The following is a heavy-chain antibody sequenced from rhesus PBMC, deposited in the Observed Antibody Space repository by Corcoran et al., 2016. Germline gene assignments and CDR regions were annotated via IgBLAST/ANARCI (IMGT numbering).Heavy chain of an antibody. CDR2: ISESVGTI. Sequence: DVQLVESGGGLVKPGGSLRLSCVASGFTFSSDVIQWVRQAQGKGLEWVSVISESVGTIYSADSVKGRFTISRDNAKNSLFLQLNSLRAEDTAVYYCTSSGIAAAANFGYWGQGVLVTVSS. CDR3: TSSGIAAAANFGY. CDR1: GFTFSSDV. V-gene: IGHV3S26*01. D-gene: IGHD6-25*01. J-gene: IGHJ4*01.